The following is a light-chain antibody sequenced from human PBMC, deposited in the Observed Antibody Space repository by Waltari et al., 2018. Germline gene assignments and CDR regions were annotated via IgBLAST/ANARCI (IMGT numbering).Light chain of an antibody. J-gene: IGKJ2*01. CDR1: QSISSW. CDR3: QQYNSYSL. Sequence: DIQMTQSPSTLSASVGDRVTITCRASQSISSWLAWYQQKPGKAPKLLIYAASSLESGVPSRFSGSGSGTEFTLTISSLQPDDFATYYCQQYNSYSLFGQGTKLEIK. CDR2: AAS. V-gene: IGKV1-5*01.